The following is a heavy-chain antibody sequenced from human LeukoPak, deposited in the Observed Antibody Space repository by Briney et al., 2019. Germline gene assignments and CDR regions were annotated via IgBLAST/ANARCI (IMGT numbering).Heavy chain of an antibody. CDR3: ARHGDSSGYYYTFDY. CDR2: IYYSGST. V-gene: IGHV4-59*08. CDR1: GGSISSYY. Sequence: SETLSLTCTVSGGSISSYYWSWIRQPPGKGLEWIGYIYYSGSTNYNPSLESRVTISVDTSKNQFSLKLSSVTAADTAVYYCARHGDSSGYYYTFDYWGQGTLVTVSS. D-gene: IGHD3-22*01. J-gene: IGHJ4*02.